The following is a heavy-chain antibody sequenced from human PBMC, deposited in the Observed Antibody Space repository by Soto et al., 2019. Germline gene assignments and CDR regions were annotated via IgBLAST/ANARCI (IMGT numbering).Heavy chain of an antibody. CDR2: VWFDGDTK. D-gene: IGHD3-10*01. CDR1: GFSFSDYG. V-gene: IGHV3-33*01. J-gene: IGHJ3*02. CDR3: ATQGSHDGFDI. Sequence: QVQLVESGGGVVQPGRSLRLSCAASGFSFSDYGMQWVRQAPGKGLQWVAVVWFDGDTKYYAGSVKGRFTISRDNSRTTVSLQVSSLRVEDTAVYYCATQGSHDGFDIWGQGTAVTVSS.